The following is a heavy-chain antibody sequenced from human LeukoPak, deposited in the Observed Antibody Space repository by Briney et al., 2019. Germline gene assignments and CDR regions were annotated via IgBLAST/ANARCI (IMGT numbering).Heavy chain of an antibody. CDR1: GFTFSSYA. Sequence: GGSVRLSCAASGFTFSSYAMSWVRQAPGKGLEWVSTISGSGGGTYYTDSVKGRFTISRDNSKNTLYLQLSSLRAEETAVYYCAKVVYSGYGPADYWGQGTLVTVSS. D-gene: IGHD5-12*01. CDR3: AKVVYSGYGPADY. CDR2: ISGSGGGT. J-gene: IGHJ4*02. V-gene: IGHV3-23*01.